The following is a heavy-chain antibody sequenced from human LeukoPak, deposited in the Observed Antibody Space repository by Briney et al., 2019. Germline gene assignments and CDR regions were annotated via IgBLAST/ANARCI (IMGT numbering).Heavy chain of an antibody. D-gene: IGHD3-22*01. Sequence: GGSLRLSXAASGFTFSSYSMNWVRQAPGKGLEWVSSISSSSSYIYYADSVKGRFTISRDNAKNSLYLQMNSLRAEDTAVYYCARGEYYYDSSGYYYLFDYWGQGTLVTVSS. J-gene: IGHJ4*02. V-gene: IGHV3-21*01. CDR2: ISSSSSYI. CDR1: GFTFSSYS. CDR3: ARGEYYYDSSGYYYLFDY.